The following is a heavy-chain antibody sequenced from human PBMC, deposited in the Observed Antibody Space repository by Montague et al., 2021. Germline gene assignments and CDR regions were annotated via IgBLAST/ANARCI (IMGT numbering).Heavy chain of an antibody. CDR1: GFTFSNSW. J-gene: IGHJ4*02. D-gene: IGHD2-21*01. V-gene: IGHV3-7*01. CDR3: VSVGE. Sequence: SLRLSCAASGFTFSNSWMNWVRQAPGKGLEWVANINPDGSAKRHVDSVQGRFTISRDNAKNSLHLQMNSLRAEDTAVYNCVSVGEWGQGTLVTVSS. CDR2: INPDGSAK.